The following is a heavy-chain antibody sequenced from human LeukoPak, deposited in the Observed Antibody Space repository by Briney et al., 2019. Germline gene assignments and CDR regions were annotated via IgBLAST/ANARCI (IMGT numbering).Heavy chain of an antibody. V-gene: IGHV3-30-3*01. Sequence: GGSPRLSCAASGFTFSSYAMHWVRQAPGKGLEWVAVISYDGSNKYYADSVKGRFTISRDNSKNTLYLQMNSLRAEDTAVYYCAKQWLVYFDYWGQGTLVTVSS. D-gene: IGHD6-19*01. CDR3: AKQWLVYFDY. CDR1: GFTFSSYA. J-gene: IGHJ4*02. CDR2: ISYDGSNK.